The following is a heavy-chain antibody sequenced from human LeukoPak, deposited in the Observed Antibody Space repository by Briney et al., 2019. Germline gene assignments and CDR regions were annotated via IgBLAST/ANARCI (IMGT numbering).Heavy chain of an antibody. CDR3: AKGLDSSGYSTNDY. V-gene: IGHV3-23*01. J-gene: IGHJ4*02. CDR1: GFTFSSYA. Sequence: GGSLRLSCAASGFTFSSYAMSWVRQAPGKGLEWVSAISGSGGSTYYADSVKGRFTISRDNSKNTLYLQMNSLRAEDTAVYYCAKGLDSSGYSTNDYWGQGTLVTVSS. D-gene: IGHD3-22*01. CDR2: ISGSGGST.